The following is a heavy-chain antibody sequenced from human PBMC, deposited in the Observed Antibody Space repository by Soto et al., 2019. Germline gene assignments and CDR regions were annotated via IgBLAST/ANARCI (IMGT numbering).Heavy chain of an antibody. Sequence: QVQLQESGPGLVKPSQTLSLTCTVSGGSISSGDYYWSWIRQPPGKGLEWIGYIYYSGSTYYNPSLKSRVTISVDTSKNQFSLKLSSVTAADTAVYYCARDRRGIAAAGGYFDYWGQGTLVTVSS. J-gene: IGHJ4*02. CDR1: GGSISSGDYY. D-gene: IGHD6-13*01. CDR3: ARDRRGIAAAGGYFDY. CDR2: IYYSGST. V-gene: IGHV4-30-4*01.